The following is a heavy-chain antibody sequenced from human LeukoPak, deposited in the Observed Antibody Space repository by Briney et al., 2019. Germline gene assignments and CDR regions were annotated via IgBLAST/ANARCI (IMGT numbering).Heavy chain of an antibody. CDR1: GFTFSNAW. Sequence: GGSLRLSCAASGFTFSNAWMSWVRQAPGKGLEWVGRIKSKTDGGTTDYAAPVKGRFTIPRDDSKNTLYLQMNSLKTEDTAVYYCTTGYYYDSSGYHDYYYYGMDVWGQGTTVTVSS. J-gene: IGHJ6*02. CDR3: TTGYYYDSSGYHDYYYYGMDV. D-gene: IGHD3-22*01. V-gene: IGHV3-15*01. CDR2: IKSKTDGGTT.